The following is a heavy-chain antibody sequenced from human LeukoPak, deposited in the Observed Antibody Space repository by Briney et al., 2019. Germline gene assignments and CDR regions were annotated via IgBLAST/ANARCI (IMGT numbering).Heavy chain of an antibody. Sequence: GGSLRLSCAASGFTFSSYAMSWVRQAPGKGLEWVSAISGSGGSTYYADSVKGRYTISRDNSKNTLYLQMNSLRAEDTAVYYCAKDRGGYYTWDAFDIWGQGTMVTVSS. V-gene: IGHV3-23*01. CDR2: ISGSGGST. D-gene: IGHD3-3*01. CDR1: GFTFSSYA. J-gene: IGHJ3*02. CDR3: AKDRGGYYTWDAFDI.